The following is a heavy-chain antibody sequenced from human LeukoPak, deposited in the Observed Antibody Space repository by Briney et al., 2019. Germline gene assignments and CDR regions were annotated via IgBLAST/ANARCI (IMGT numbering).Heavy chain of an antibody. Sequence: PSETLSLTCTVSGGSISSYYWSWIRQPPGKGLEWIGYIYYSGSTNYNPSLKSRVTISVDTSKNQFSLKLSSVTAADTAVYYWSRHGDQYSSSWTSDWFGPWGQGTLVTVSS. V-gene: IGHV4-59*08. CDR3: SRHGDQYSSSWTSDWFGP. D-gene: IGHD6-13*01. CDR2: IYYSGST. J-gene: IGHJ5*02. CDR1: GGSISSYY.